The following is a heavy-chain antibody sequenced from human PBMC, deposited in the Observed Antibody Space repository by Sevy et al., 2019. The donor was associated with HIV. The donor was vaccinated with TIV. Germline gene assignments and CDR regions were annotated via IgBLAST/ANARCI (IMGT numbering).Heavy chain of an antibody. CDR1: GFTFSSYA. CDR3: AKVKGYNYGGTREYFDY. CDR2: ISGSGGST. Sequence: AGSLRLSCAASGFTFSSYAMSWVRQAPGKGLEWVSAISGSGGSTYYADSVKGRFTISRDNSKNTLYLQMNSLRAEDTAVYYCAKVKGYNYGGTREYFDYWGQGTLVTVSS. D-gene: IGHD5-18*01. V-gene: IGHV3-23*01. J-gene: IGHJ4*02.